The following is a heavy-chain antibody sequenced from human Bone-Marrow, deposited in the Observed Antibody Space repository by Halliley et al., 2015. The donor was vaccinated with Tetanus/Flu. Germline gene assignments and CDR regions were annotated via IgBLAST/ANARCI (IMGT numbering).Heavy chain of an antibody. Sequence: SGFTFSDYGMNWVRQAAGKGLEWVAIIWYDGTPTYYADPVKGRFTISRDNSKNTLYLEMNSLRAEDTAVYYCARAPYCSSSSCYVGSYHYGMDVWGQGTTVTVSS. CDR2: IWYDGTPT. CDR3: ARAPYCSSSSCYVGSYHYGMDV. CDR1: GFTFSDYG. D-gene: IGHD2-2*01. V-gene: IGHV3-33*01. J-gene: IGHJ6*02.